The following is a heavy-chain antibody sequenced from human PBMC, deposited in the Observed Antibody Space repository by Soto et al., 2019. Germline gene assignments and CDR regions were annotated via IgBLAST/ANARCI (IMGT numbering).Heavy chain of an antibody. CDR1: GGSISSGGYY. Sequence: QVQLQESGPGLVKPSQTLSLTCTVSGGSISSGGYYWSWIRPHPGNGLEWIGYIYYSGSTYYNPSQKRRVTISVDTPKNQCSLKLSSVSAADTAVYYCRGGFGELPPFYYGMDVWGQGTTVAVSS. V-gene: IGHV4-31*03. D-gene: IGHD3-10*01. CDR2: IYYSGST. CDR3: RGGFGELPPFYYGMDV. J-gene: IGHJ6*02.